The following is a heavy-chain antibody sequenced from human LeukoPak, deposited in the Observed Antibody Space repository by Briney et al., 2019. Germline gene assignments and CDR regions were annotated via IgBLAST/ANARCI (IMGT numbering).Heavy chain of an antibody. CDR3: VKGYCSSTSCYAFDY. J-gene: IGHJ4*02. Sequence: GGSLIRYCSASGFIFSSYAIHWFRQAPGKGLEYVSGISSNGGSTYYADSVKGRFTISRDNSKNTLYLQMSSLRAEDTAVYYRVKGYCSSTSCYAFDYWGQGILVAVSS. CDR2: ISSNGGST. V-gene: IGHV3-64D*09. D-gene: IGHD2-2*01. CDR1: GFIFSSYA.